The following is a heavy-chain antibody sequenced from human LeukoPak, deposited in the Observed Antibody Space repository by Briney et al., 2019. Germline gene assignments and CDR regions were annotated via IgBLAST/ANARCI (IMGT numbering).Heavy chain of an antibody. J-gene: IGHJ6*03. CDR3: ARGYGSSRGDYYYYMDV. D-gene: IGHD6-6*01. Sequence: ASVKVSCKASGYTFTSYSISWVRQAPGQGLEWMGWISAYNGNTNYAQKLQGRVTMTTDTSTSTAYMELRSLRSDDTAVYYCARGYGSSRGDYYYYMDVWGKGTTVTVSS. CDR2: ISAYNGNT. CDR1: GYTFTSYS. V-gene: IGHV1-18*01.